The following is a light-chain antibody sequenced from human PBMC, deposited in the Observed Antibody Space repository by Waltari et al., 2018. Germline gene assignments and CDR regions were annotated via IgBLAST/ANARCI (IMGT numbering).Light chain of an antibody. CDR3: SSYTSISSLV. J-gene: IGLJ1*01. CDR1: SSDVGGYNY. Sequence: QSALTQPASVSGSPGQSITISCTGTSSDVGGYNYVSWYQQHPGKASKIMNADVSKPPSVVSNPLSGTNSSTTASLTTTWLQAKDEADYYCSSYTSISSLVIGTGTKVTVL. V-gene: IGLV2-14*01. CDR2: DVS.